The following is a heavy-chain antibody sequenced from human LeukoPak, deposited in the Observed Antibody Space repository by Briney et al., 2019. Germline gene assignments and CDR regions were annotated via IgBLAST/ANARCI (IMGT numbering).Heavy chain of an antibody. D-gene: IGHD3-22*01. CDR1: GGSISSGGYC. J-gene: IGHJ4*02. CDR3: ARALDSSGYSVNFDY. V-gene: IGHV4-31*03. Sequence: SETLSLTCTVSGGSISSGGYCWSWIRQHPGKGLEWIGYIYYSGSTYYNPSLKSRVTISVDTSKNQFSLKLSSVTAADAAVYYCARALDSSGYSVNFDYWGQGTLVTVSS. CDR2: IYYSGST.